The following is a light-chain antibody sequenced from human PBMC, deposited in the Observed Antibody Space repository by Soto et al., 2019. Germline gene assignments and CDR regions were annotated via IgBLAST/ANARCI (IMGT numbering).Light chain of an antibody. V-gene: IGKV3-15*01. Sequence: EIVMTQSPATLSVSPGEGATLSCSASQSVSHNLAVYQQKPGQAPRLLIYGASTRATGIPTRFSGSVSGTEFTLTISSLQSEDFAVYYCEQYNSWPPLYTFGQGTKLEIK. CDR3: EQYNSWPPLYT. CDR1: QSVSHN. J-gene: IGKJ2*01. CDR2: GAS.